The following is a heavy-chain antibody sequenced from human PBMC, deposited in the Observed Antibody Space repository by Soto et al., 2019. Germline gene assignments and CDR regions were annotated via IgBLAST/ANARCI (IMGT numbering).Heavy chain of an antibody. Sequence: QVQLQQWGAGLLKPSETLSLTCAVYGGSFSGYYWSWIRQPPGKGLEWIGEINHSGSTNYNPSLKSRVTISVDTSKNQFSLKLSSVTAADTAVYYCARGRGIAVARRRFDPWGQGTLVTVSS. CDR3: ARGRGIAVARRRFDP. D-gene: IGHD6-19*01. V-gene: IGHV4-34*01. J-gene: IGHJ5*02. CDR1: GGSFSGYY. CDR2: INHSGST.